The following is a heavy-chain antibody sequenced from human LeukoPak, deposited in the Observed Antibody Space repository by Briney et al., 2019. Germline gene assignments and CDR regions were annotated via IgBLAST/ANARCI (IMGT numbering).Heavy chain of an antibody. CDR1: GGSVSNYF. D-gene: IGHD4-11*01. Sequence: PSETLSLTCTVSGGSVSNYFWSWIRQSAGRGLEWIGSIYYSGSTYYNPSLKSRVTISVDTSKNQFSLKLSSVTAADTAVYYCARLSETTATPNWFDPWGQGTLVTVSS. V-gene: IGHV4-59*05. CDR3: ARLSETTATPNWFDP. CDR2: IYYSGST. J-gene: IGHJ5*02.